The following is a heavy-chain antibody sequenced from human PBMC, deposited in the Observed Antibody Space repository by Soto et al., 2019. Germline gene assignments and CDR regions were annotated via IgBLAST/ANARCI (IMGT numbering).Heavy chain of an antibody. V-gene: IGHV3-23*01. CDR2: MTGSGSGT. Sequence: EVQFLESGGGVVQPGGSLRLSCVASGFTFGNYAMTWVRQAPGRGLEYVSFMTGSGSGTYYADSVKGRFTISRDNSKNILYLQMTSLRVEDTAVYYCAKGENKVVVIAQDDWGQGTLVTVSS. CDR1: GFTFGNYA. D-gene: IGHD2-21*01. J-gene: IGHJ4*02. CDR3: AKGENKVVVIAQDD.